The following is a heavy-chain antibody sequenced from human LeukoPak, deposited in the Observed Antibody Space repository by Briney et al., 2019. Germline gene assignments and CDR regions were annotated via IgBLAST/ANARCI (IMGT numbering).Heavy chain of an antibody. D-gene: IGHD3-10*01. CDR2: IYHSGST. CDR1: GGSISSYY. CDR3: VRTYYYGSGRYFDY. Sequence: TSETLSLTCTVSGGSISSYYWSWIRQPPGKGLDWIGYIYHSGSTNYNPSLKSRFTISLDTSKNQLSLKLSSVTAADTAVYYCVRTYYYGSGRYFDYWGQGTLVTVSS. J-gene: IGHJ4*02. V-gene: IGHV4-59*01.